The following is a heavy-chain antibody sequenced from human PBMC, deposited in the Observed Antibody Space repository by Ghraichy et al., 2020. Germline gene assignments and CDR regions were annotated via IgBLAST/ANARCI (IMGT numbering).Heavy chain of an antibody. V-gene: IGHV3-48*02. CDR3: ARGSMVVRFYYYGGLDV. J-gene: IGHJ6*02. CDR1: GFTFSGYS. CDR2: ISSSGRRI. D-gene: IGHD2-15*01. Sequence: GGSLRLSCVGSGFTFSGYSMNWVRQSPGKGLEWVSYISSSGRRIFYADSVKGRFTISRDNAKNSLSLQMNSLRDEDTAVYYCARGSMVVRFYYYGGLDVWGQGTTVTVSS.